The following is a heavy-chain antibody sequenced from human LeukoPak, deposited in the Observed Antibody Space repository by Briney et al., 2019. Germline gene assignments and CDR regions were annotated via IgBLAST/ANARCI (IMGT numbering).Heavy chain of an antibody. J-gene: IGHJ6*03. CDR3: ARGIRHYYDSSGRTRRYYYYYMDV. CDR2: MNPNSGNT. Sequence: ASVKVSCXASGYTFTSYDINWVRQATGQGLEWMGWMNPNSGNTGYAQKFRGRVTMTRNTSIGTAYMELSSLRSEDTAVYYCARGIRHYYDSSGRTRRYYYYYMDVWGKGTTVTVSS. V-gene: IGHV1-8*01. CDR1: GYTFTSYD. D-gene: IGHD3-22*01.